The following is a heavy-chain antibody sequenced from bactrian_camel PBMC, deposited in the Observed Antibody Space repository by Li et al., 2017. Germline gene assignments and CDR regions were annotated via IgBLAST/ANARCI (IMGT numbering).Heavy chain of an antibody. CDR2: ISANGIA. CDR3: VKDAPQPLVGGACGTDNY. CDR1: GYTSRRYC. Sequence: HVQLVESGGGSVQTGGSLRLSCGVSGYTSRRYCLAWFRQAPGKGLEWVASISANGIAMYADSVKGRFTISKDSASNTVYLQMNSLKPEDTAVYYCVKDAPQPLVGGACGTDNYWGQGTQVTVS. V-gene: IGHV3S9*01. D-gene: IGHD7*01. J-gene: IGHJ4*01.